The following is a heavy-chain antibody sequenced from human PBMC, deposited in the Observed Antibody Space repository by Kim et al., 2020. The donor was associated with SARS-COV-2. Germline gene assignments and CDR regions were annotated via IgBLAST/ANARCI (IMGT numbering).Heavy chain of an antibody. V-gene: IGHV4-31*03. Sequence: SETLSLTCTVSGGSISSGGYYWSWIRQHPGKGLEWIGYIYYSGSTYYNPSLKSRVTISVDTSKNQFSLKLSSVTAADTAVYYCARDGVGVYYGSGFGYFDYWGQGTLVTVSS. J-gene: IGHJ4*02. CDR1: GGSISSGGYY. D-gene: IGHD3-10*01. CDR3: ARDGVGVYYGSGFGYFDY. CDR2: IYYSGST.